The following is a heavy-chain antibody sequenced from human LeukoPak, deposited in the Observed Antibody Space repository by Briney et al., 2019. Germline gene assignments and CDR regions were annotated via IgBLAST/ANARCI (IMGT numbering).Heavy chain of an antibody. J-gene: IGHJ4*02. CDR3: ARWIGGFDY. CDR2: IKQDGSEK. D-gene: IGHD3-10*01. Sequence: GGSLRLSCAASGFTFSDYWMNWVRQTPGKGLEWVANIKQDGSEKYYLDSVEGRFTISRDNVKNSLYLQMNSLRAEDTAVYYCARWIGGFDYWGQGSLVTVSS. V-gene: IGHV3-7*01. CDR1: GFTFSDYW.